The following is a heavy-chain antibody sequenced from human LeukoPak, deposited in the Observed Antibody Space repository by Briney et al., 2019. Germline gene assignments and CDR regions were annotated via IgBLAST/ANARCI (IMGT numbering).Heavy chain of an antibody. CDR3: AKDLHTYYYDSSGYRAPSFDY. CDR2: ISSNGGST. V-gene: IGHV3-64*01. D-gene: IGHD3-22*01. Sequence: GGSLRLSCAASGFTFSSYAMHWVRQAPGKGLEYVSAISSNGGSTYYANSVKGRFTISRDNSKNTLYLQMGSLRAEDTAVYYCAKDLHTYYYDSSGYRAPSFDYWGQGTLVTVSS. CDR1: GFTFSSYA. J-gene: IGHJ4*02.